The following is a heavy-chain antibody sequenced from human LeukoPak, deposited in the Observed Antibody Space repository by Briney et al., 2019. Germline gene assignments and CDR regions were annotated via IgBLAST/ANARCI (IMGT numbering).Heavy chain of an antibody. V-gene: IGHV4-59*01. J-gene: IGHJ3*02. D-gene: IGHD6-13*01. CDR1: GDSITSYY. CDR2: IYYSGST. CDR3: ARVTTRSGIAAAGTAAFDI. Sequence: SETLSLTCTVSGDSITSYYWSWIRQPPGKGLEWIGYIYYSGSTNYNPSLKSRVTISVDTSKNQFSLKLSSVTAADTAVYYCARVTTRSGIAAAGTAAFDIWGQGTMVTVSS.